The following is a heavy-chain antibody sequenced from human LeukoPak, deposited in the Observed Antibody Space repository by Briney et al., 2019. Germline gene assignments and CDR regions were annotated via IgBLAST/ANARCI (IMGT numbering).Heavy chain of an antibody. J-gene: IGHJ4*02. CDR1: GFSFSDYY. CDR3: TAAPNTTPGSLGH. CDR2: SSSSGSST. Sequence: GGSLRLSCAASGFSFSDYYMNWIRQAPGKGLEWVSYSSSSGSSTYYADSVKGRYTISRDYAKNALFLQMNSLRAEDTAVYYCTAAPNTTPGSLGHWGQGTLVTVSS. D-gene: IGHD6-25*01. V-gene: IGHV3-11*01.